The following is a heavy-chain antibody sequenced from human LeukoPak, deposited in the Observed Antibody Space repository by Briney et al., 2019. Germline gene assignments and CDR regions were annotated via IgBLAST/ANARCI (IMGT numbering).Heavy chain of an antibody. D-gene: IGHD1-26*01. CDR2: ISNDGSNK. CDR3: ARVIVGTTDDYFDY. J-gene: IGHJ4*02. CDR1: GFTFSSYA. V-gene: IGHV3-30-3*01. Sequence: GGSLRLSCAVSGFTFSSYAMHWVRQAPGKGLEWVAVISNDGSNKYYADSVKGRFTISRDNSKNTLYLQMNSLRAEDTAVYYCARVIVGTTDDYFDYWGQGTLVTVSS.